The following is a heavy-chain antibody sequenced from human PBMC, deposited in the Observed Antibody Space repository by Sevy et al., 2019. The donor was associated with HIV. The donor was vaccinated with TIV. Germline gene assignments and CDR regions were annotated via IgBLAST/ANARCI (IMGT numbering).Heavy chain of an antibody. D-gene: IGHD5-18*01. V-gene: IGHV4-59*01. CDR2: IYYSGST. J-gene: IGHJ6*02. CDR1: GGSISSYY. Sequence: SETLSLTCTVSGGSISSYYWSWIRQPPGKGLEWIGYIYYSGSTNYNPSLKSRVTISVDTSKNQFSLKLSSVTAADTAVYHCARDPGYSYGPGLGYYYYGMDVWGQGTTVTVSS. CDR3: ARDPGYSYGPGLGYYYYGMDV.